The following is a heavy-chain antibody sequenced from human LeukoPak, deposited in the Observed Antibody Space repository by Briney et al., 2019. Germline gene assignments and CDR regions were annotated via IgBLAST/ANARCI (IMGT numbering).Heavy chain of an antibody. CDR1: GFTFSSYS. Sequence: GGSLRLSCAASGFTFSSYSMNWVRQAPGKGLEWVSSISSSSSYIYYADSVKGRFTISRDNSKNTLYLQMNSLRAEDTAVYSCAKTSAAGTSYYYYYMDVWGKGTTVTISS. CDR2: ISSSSSYI. D-gene: IGHD6-13*01. CDR3: AKTSAAGTSYYYYYMDV. V-gene: IGHV3-21*01. J-gene: IGHJ6*03.